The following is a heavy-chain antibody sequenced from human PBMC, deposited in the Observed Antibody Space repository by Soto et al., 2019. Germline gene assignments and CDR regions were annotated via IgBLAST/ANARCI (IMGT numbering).Heavy chain of an antibody. CDR2: IFYTGGT. Sequence: PSETLSLTCTVSGASISRGDYYWSWIRQHPGRGLEWIGYIFYTGGTFYTPSLKSRVTMSVDTSKNQFSLKLTSVTAADTAVYFCARDRGATIFDFWGRGTLVTVSS. V-gene: IGHV4-31*03. CDR3: ARDRGATIFDF. J-gene: IGHJ4*02. D-gene: IGHD5-12*01. CDR1: GASISRGDYY.